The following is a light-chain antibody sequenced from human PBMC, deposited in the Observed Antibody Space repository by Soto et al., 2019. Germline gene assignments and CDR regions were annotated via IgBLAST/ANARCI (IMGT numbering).Light chain of an antibody. CDR1: SSDVGGYDY. Sequence: QSALTQPASVSGSPGQSITISCTGTSSDVGGYDYVSWYQHHPGKAPKLIIYNVSNRPSGVSNRFSGSKSGNTASLTISGLQAEDEADYYCTSYTSRTTLVFGGGTQLTVL. CDR2: NVS. J-gene: IGLJ7*01. V-gene: IGLV2-14*01. CDR3: TSYTSRTTLV.